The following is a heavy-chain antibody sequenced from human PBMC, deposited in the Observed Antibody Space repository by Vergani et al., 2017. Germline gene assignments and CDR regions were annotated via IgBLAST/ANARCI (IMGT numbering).Heavy chain of an antibody. D-gene: IGHD2-2*02. V-gene: IGHV1-69*12. J-gene: IGHJ5*02. CDR1: GGTFNFSA. Sequence: QVQLVQSGAEVKKPGSSVKISCKSSGGTFNFSAINWVRQAPGQGLEWMGGIIPKIGTAKYAQKSQGRVTITADESTRTAYMELSSLKSDDTAIYYCARGCGSTSCYKRGEDWFDPWGQGTLVTVSS. CDR3: ARGCGSTSCYKRGEDWFDP. CDR2: IIPKIGTA.